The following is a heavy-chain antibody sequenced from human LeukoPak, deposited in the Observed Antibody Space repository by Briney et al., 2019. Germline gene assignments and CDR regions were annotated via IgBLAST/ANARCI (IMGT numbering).Heavy chain of an antibody. CDR2: ISGSGGST. CDR3: AKSSYSSSWYWGSFDY. J-gene: IGHJ4*02. V-gene: IGHV3-23*01. CDR1: GFTFSSYA. D-gene: IGHD6-13*01. Sequence: PGGSLRLSCAASGFTFSSYAMSWVRQAPGKGLEWVSAISGSGGSTYYADSMKGRFTISRDNSKNTLYLQMNSLRAEDTAVYYCAKSSYSSSWYWGSFDYWGQGTLVTVSS.